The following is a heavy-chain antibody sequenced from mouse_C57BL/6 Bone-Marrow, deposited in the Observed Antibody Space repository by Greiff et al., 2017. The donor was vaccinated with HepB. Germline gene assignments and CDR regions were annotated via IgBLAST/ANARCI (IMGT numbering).Heavy chain of an antibody. CDR2: IDPENGDT. D-gene: IGHD1-1*01. V-gene: IGHV14-4*01. CDR3: TYYYGSRKDY. J-gene: IGHJ2*01. CDR1: GFNIKDDY. Sequence: VQLQQSGAELVRPGASVKLSCTASGFNIKDDYMHWVKQRPEQGLEWIGWIDPENGDTEYASKFQGKATITADTSSNTAYLQLSSLTSEDTAVYYCTYYYGSRKDYWGKGTTLTVSS.